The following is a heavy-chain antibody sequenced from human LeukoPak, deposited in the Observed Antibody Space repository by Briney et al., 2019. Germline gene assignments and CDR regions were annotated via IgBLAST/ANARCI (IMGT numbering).Heavy chain of an antibody. CDR1: GGSISSSSYY. V-gene: IGHV3-7*01. CDR2: INQHGTEK. CDR3: ARAGVAETTRHFDF. J-gene: IGHJ4*02. Sequence: PSETLSLTCTVSGGSISSSSYYWGWIRQAPGKGLEWVANINQHGTEKYYVGSVKGRFTVSRDNAKNSLYLQMDSLRTEDTAVYYCARAGVAETTRHFDFWGQGTLVTVSS. D-gene: IGHD2-15*01.